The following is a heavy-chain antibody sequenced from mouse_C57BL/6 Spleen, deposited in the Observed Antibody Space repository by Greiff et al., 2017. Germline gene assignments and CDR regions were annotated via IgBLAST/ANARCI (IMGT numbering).Heavy chain of an antibody. CDR1: GFNIKDDY. V-gene: IGHV14-4*01. CDR2: IDPENGDT. D-gene: IGHD2-2*01. J-gene: IGHJ1*03. Sequence: EVNVVESGAELVRPGASVKLSCTASGFNIKDDYMHWVKQRPEQGLEWIGWIDPENGDTEYASKFQGKATITADTSSNTAYLQLSSLTSEDTAVYYCTTMVTKDWYFDVWGTGTTVTVSS. CDR3: TTMVTKDWYFDV.